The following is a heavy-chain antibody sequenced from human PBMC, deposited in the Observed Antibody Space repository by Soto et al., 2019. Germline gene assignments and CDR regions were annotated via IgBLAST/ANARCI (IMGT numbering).Heavy chain of an antibody. V-gene: IGHV4-34*01. D-gene: IGHD3-16*01. CDR2: INHSGST. CDR3: ARGQKQGVNYYYYGMDV. Sequence: PSETLSLTCAVYGVSFSGYYWSWIRQPPGKGLEWIGEINHSGSTNYNPSLKSRVTISADTSKNQFSLKLSSVTAADTAVYYCARGQKQGVNYYYYGMDVWGQGTTVTVSS. CDR1: GVSFSGYY. J-gene: IGHJ6*02.